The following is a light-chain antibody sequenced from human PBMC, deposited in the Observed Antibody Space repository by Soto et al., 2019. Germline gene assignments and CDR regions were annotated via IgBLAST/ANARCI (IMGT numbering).Light chain of an antibody. V-gene: IGKV1-33*01. J-gene: IGKJ4*01. Sequence: DIQMTQSPSSLSASVGDRVTITCQASQDISNYLNWYQQKPGKAPKLLIYDVFNLEAGVPSRFSGSGSGTDFTFTISSLQPEYSATYYCQPYDNLPPTFGGGTKVEIK. CDR1: QDISNY. CDR3: QPYDNLPPT. CDR2: DVF.